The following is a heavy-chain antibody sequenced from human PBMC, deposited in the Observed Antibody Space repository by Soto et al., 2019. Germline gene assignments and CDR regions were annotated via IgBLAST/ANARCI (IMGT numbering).Heavy chain of an antibody. CDR3: ARNYRKSRLDYYYGMDV. D-gene: IGHD1-7*01. Sequence: GGSLRLSCAASGFIFSSYWMSWVRQAPGKGLEWVANIKQDGSEKYYVDSVKGRFTISRDNAKNSLYLQMNSLRAEDTAVYYCARNYRKSRLDYYYGMDVWGQGTTVTVSS. CDR1: GFIFSSYW. CDR2: IKQDGSEK. J-gene: IGHJ6*02. V-gene: IGHV3-7*03.